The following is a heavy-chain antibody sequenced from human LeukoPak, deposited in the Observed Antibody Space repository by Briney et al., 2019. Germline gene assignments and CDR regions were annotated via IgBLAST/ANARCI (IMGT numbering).Heavy chain of an antibody. Sequence: SETLSLTCTVSGGSISSYYWSWIRQRPGKGLEWIGYIYYSGSTNYNPSLKSQVTISVDMSKNQFSLKLSSVTAADTAVYYCARSPSIYYYDSSGQFYYFDYWGQGTLVTVSS. J-gene: IGHJ4*02. CDR2: IYYSGST. V-gene: IGHV4-59*01. CDR3: ARSPSIYYYDSSGQFYYFDY. CDR1: GGSISSYY. D-gene: IGHD3-22*01.